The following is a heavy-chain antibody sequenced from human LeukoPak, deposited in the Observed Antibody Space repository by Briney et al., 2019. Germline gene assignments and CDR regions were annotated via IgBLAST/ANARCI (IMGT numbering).Heavy chain of an antibody. J-gene: IGHJ5*02. V-gene: IGHV4-30-4*01. CDR3: ARKRYYDSSSWFDP. D-gene: IGHD3-22*01. CDR1: GGSISSGDYY. CDR2: IYYSGTT. Sequence: SETLSLTCTVSGGSISSGDYYWSWIRQPPGKGLECIGYIYYSGTTYYNPSLKSRVTISVDTSNNQFSLKLSSVTAADTAVYYCARKRYYDSSSWFDPWGQGTLVTVSS.